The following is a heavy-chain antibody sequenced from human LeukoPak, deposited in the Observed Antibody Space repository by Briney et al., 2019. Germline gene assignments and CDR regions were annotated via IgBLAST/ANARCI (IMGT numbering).Heavy chain of an antibody. CDR2: VTPVLNIA. Sequence: GASVKVSCKASGGTFSTYTITWVRRAPGQGLEWVGGVTPVLNIANYAQKFQGRVTISTDESTSTAHMEFSSLKSGDTAIYYCARVDRYHFYLDVWGTGTTVTVS. CDR3: ARVDRYHFYLDV. D-gene: IGHD3-9*01. V-gene: IGHV1-69*05. CDR1: GGTFSTYT. J-gene: IGHJ6*03.